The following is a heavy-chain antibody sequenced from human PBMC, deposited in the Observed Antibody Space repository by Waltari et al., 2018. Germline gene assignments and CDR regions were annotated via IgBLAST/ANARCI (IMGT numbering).Heavy chain of an antibody. V-gene: IGHV3-64D*08. CDR1: GFSFSTSA. CDR3: VKPLYCSDTNCYDPFHY. Sequence: EVQLVESGGGLVQPGGSLRLSCSASGFSFSTSAMHWVRQAPGKGLEFVSVISSNGGSTNYADSVKGRFTISRDNSKNTLYLQMSTLRPEDTAVYYCVKPLYCSDTNCYDPFHYWGQGTLVTVSS. CDR2: ISSNGGST. J-gene: IGHJ4*02. D-gene: IGHD2-2*01.